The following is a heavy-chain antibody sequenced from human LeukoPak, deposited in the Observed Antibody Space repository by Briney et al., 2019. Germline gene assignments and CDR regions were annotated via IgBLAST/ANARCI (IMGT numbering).Heavy chain of an antibody. CDR2: IRYDGSNK. D-gene: IGHD6-13*01. V-gene: IGHV3-30*02. J-gene: IGHJ6*03. Sequence: GGSLRLSCAASGFTFSSYGMHWVRQAPGKGLEWVAFIRYDGSNKYYADSVKGRFTISRDNSKNTLYLQMNSLRAEDTAVYYCFTAAASINYYYYMDVWGKGITVTVSS. CDR3: FTAAASINYYYYMDV. CDR1: GFTFSSYG.